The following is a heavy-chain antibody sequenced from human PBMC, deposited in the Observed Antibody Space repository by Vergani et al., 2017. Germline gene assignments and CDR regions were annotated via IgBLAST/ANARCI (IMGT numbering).Heavy chain of an antibody. V-gene: IGHV3-23*01. CDR1: GFTFSNSA. J-gene: IGHJ4*01. CDR2: ISGPVLST. Sequence: EVHLLESGGGLVQSGGPLRLSCAASGFTFSNSAVSWVRQAPGRGLAWVSSISGPVLSTYYADSVKVRFSISRDNSKNTVFLQMHDLRAEDTAIYYCVKEKIDLGSYFFDSWGHGILVTVSS. D-gene: IGHD2/OR15-2a*01. CDR3: VKEKIDLGSYFFDS.